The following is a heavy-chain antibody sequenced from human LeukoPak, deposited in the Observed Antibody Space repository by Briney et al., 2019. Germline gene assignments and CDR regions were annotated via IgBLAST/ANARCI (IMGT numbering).Heavy chain of an antibody. CDR3: ARVVCNSAWLGDY. D-gene: IGHD6-19*01. CDR2: IRNKANSYTT. J-gene: IGHJ4*02. Sequence: PGGSLRLSCAASGFTFSDYYMDWVRQAPGKGLEWVGRIRNKANSYTTEYAASVKGRFTISRDDSKNSLDLQLNSLKTEDTAVYYCARVVCNSAWLGDYWGQGTLVTVSS. CDR1: GFTFSDYY. V-gene: IGHV3-72*01.